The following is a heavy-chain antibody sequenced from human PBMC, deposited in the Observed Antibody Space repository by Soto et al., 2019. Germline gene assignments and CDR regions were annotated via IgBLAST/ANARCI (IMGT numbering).Heavy chain of an antibody. J-gene: IGHJ6*02. Sequence: GASVKVSCKASGGTFGNSAISWVRQASGQGLEWMGGIIPSFATGNSAPEFQGRLTITADKSTTTAYMELSSLRSEDTAVYYCARSYYGSGSYWFYGMDVWGQGTTVTVSS. CDR1: GGTFGNSA. V-gene: IGHV1-69*06. D-gene: IGHD3-10*01. CDR3: ARSYYGSGSYWFYGMDV. CDR2: IIPSFATG.